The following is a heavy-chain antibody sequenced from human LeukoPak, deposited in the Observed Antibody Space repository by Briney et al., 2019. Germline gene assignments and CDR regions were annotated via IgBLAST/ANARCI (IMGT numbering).Heavy chain of an antibody. D-gene: IGHD2-15*01. CDR3: ASAQWSPQPRGFAP. V-gene: IGHV4-30-4*01. CDR1: GGSISSGDYY. J-gene: IGHJ5*02. CDR2: IYYSGST. Sequence: TSQTLSLTCTVSGGSISSGDYYWSWIRQPPGKGLEWVGYIYYSGSTYYNPSLKSRVTISVDTSKNQFSLKLSSVTAADTAVYYCASAQWSPQPRGFAPGGQEPLVTVS.